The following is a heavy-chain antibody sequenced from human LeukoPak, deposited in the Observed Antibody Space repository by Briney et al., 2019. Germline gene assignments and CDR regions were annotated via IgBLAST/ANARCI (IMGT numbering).Heavy chain of an antibody. CDR2: IIPIFGTA. D-gene: IGHD2-2*01. CDR1: GGTFSSYA. Sequence: ASVKVSCKASGGTFSSYAISWVRQAPGQGLEWMGGIIPIFGTANYAQKFQGRVTITTDESTRTAYMELSSLRSEDTAVYYCARDRGVVPLDPWGQGTLVTVSS. J-gene: IGHJ5*02. V-gene: IGHV1-69*05. CDR3: ARDRGVVPLDP.